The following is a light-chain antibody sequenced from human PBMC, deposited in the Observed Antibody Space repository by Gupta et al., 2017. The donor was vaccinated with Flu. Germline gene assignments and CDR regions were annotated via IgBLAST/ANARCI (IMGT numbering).Light chain of an antibody. CDR2: AAS. J-gene: IGKJ1*01. CDR1: QSISTD. Sequence: PSSLSASVGDRVTITCRASQSISTDVNGYQQKPGKAPKLRSYAASSLQSGVPSRFSGSGSGTDFTLTLSSLQPEDFATYYCQQSYINPLTFGEGTRVEIK. V-gene: IGKV1-39*01. CDR3: QQSYINPLT.